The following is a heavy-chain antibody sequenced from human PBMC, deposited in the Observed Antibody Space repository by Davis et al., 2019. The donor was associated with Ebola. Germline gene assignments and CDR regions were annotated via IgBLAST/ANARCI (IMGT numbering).Heavy chain of an antibody. V-gene: IGHV3-23*01. D-gene: IGHD1-26*01. CDR1: GFVFSNYV. CDR2: LGTSADT. J-gene: IGHJ3*02. Sequence: GESLKISCAASGFVFSNYVMSGVRQAPGKGLEWVSTLGTSADTYYADPVKGSFTISRDNSKNTLYLQMNGLRVEDTAIYYCAKDTSNIWFDIWGQGTNVTVSS. CDR3: AKDTSNIWFDI.